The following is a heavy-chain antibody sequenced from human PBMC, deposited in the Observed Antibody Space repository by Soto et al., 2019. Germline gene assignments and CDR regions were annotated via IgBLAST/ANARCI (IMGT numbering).Heavy chain of an antibody. CDR1: GFTFRSYW. CDR2: IKQDGSEK. Sequence: EVQLVESGGGLVQPGGSLRLSCAASGFTFRSYWMSWVRHAPGKGLEWVANIKQDGSEKYYVDSVKGRFTISRDNAKNSLYLQMNSLRAEDTAVYYCAREDIMRFDYWGQGTLVTVAS. D-gene: IGHD3-16*01. CDR3: AREDIMRFDY. J-gene: IGHJ4*02. V-gene: IGHV3-7*01.